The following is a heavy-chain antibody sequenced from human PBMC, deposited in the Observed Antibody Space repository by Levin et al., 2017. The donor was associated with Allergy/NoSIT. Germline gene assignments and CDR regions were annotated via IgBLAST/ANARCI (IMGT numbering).Heavy chain of an antibody. Sequence: SLKISCAASGFTFDDYAMHWVRQAPGKGLEWVSGISWNSGSIGYADSVKGRFTISRDNAKNSLYLQMNSLRAEDTALYYCAKDILQTMYGSGSYSAFDIWGQGTMVTVSS. CDR1: GFTFDDYA. CDR2: ISWNSGSI. CDR3: AKDILQTMYGSGSYSAFDI. V-gene: IGHV3-9*01. J-gene: IGHJ3*02. D-gene: IGHD3-10*01.